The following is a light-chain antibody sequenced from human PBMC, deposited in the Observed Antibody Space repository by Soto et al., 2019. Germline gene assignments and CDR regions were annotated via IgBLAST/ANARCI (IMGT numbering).Light chain of an antibody. CDR1: QSVSSN. CDR2: GAS. J-gene: IGKJ1*01. V-gene: IGKV3-15*01. Sequence: VMTQSPATLSVSPGERATLSCRASQSVSSNLAWYQQNPGQAPRLLIYGASTRATGIPARFSGSGSGTEFTLTISSLQSEDFAVYYCQQYNNWPPTFGQGTKVEIK. CDR3: QQYNNWPPT.